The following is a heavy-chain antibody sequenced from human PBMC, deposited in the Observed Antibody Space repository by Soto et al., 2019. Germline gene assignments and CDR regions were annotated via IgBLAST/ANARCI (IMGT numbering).Heavy chain of an antibody. V-gene: IGHV3-30*18. J-gene: IGHJ6*03. CDR2: ISYDGSNK. CDR3: AKDPDYYYMDV. Sequence: QVQLVESGGGVVQPGRSLRLSCAASGFTFSSYGMHWVRQAPGKGLEWVAVISYDGSNKYYADSVKGRFTISRDNSKNTLYLQMNRLRAEDTAVYYCAKDPDYYYMDVWGKGTTVTVSS. CDR1: GFTFSSYG.